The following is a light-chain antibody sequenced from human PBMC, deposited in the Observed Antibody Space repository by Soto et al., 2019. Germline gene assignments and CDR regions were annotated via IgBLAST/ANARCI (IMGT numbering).Light chain of an antibody. J-gene: IGKJ1*01. CDR1: QSVSSY. CDR3: QQYGSSKWT. V-gene: IGKV3-20*01. CDR2: DAS. Sequence: EIVRTQSPATLSFSPGEAATLSCRASQSVSSYLAWYQQKPGQAPRLLIYDASNRATGIPARFSGSGSGTDFTLTISRLEPEDFAVYYCQQYGSSKWTFGQGTKVDI.